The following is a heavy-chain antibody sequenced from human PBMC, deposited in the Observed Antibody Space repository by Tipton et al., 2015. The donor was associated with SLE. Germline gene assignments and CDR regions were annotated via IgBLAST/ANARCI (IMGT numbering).Heavy chain of an antibody. CDR1: GGSFSGYY. Sequence: GLVKPSETLSLTCAVYGGSFSGYYWSWIRQSPGKGLEWIGEINYRGDANYNPSPKSRVTIPVDTSKNQFSLKLTSVTAADTAVYYCARGSHPRLWGRGTLVTVSS. V-gene: IGHV4-34*01. J-gene: IGHJ2*01. CDR2: INYRGDA. CDR3: ARGSHPRL.